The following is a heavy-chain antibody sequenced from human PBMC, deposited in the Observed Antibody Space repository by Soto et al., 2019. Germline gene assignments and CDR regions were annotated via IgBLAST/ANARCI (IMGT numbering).Heavy chain of an antibody. J-gene: IGHJ4*02. CDR3: AKDGTDFWGGYPFEY. Sequence: EVQLLESGGGLVQPGGSLRLSCAASGFTFNNYGMWWVRQAPGKGLEWLAGLNGGGGRTYYAAAVKGRFTISRDNSKNTVYWQLCGLRAEDTAVYYCAKDGTDFWGGYPFEYGGQGALVTVSS. CDR2: LNGGGGRT. D-gene: IGHD3-3*01. V-gene: IGHV3-23*01. CDR1: GFTFNNYG.